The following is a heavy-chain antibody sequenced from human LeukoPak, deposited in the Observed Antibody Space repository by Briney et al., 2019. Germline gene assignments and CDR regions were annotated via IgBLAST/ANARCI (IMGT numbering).Heavy chain of an antibody. V-gene: IGHV1-18*01. J-gene: IGHJ5*02. CDR3: ARITYDFWSGYYMPDDP. D-gene: IGHD3-3*01. CDR2: ISIYNGNT. CDR1: GYTFTNYG. Sequence: ASVKVSCKASGYTFTNYGISWVRQAPGQGLEWMGWISIYNGNTDYAQKLRGRVTMTTDTFTSTAYMEPRSLRSDDTAVYYCARITYDFWSGYYMPDDPWGQGTLVTVSS.